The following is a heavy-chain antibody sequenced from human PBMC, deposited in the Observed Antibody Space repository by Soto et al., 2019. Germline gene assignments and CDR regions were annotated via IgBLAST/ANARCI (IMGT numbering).Heavy chain of an antibody. V-gene: IGHV3-30*18. CDR1: GFTFSSYG. J-gene: IGHJ4*02. D-gene: IGHD3-3*01. CDR3: AKDPIRLGDLEWEALIDY. CDR2: ISYDGSNK. Sequence: QVQLVESGGGVVQPGRSLRLSCAASGFTFSSYGMHWVRQAPGKGLEWVAVISYDGSNKYYADSVKGRFTISRDNSKNPLYLQINSLRAEDTAVYYCAKDPIRLGDLEWEALIDYWGQGTLVTVSS.